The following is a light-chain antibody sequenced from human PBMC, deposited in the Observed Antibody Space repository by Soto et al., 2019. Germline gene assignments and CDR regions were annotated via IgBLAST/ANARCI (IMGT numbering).Light chain of an antibody. Sequence: QSALTQPRSVSGSPGQSVTISCTGTSSDVGGYKYVSWYQQHPGRAPKLMIYDVTKRPSGVPDRFSGSKSGNTASLTISGLRGEDEADYFCCSYAGTSTWMFGGGTKLTVL. CDR3: CSYAGTSTWM. CDR2: DVT. CDR1: SSDVGGYKY. V-gene: IGLV2-11*01. J-gene: IGLJ3*02.